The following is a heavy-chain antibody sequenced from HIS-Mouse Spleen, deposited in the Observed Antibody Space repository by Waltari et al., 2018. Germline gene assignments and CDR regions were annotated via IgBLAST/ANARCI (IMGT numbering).Heavy chain of an antibody. V-gene: IGHV4-39*07. J-gene: IGHJ2*01. CDR3: AREIPYSSSWYDWYFDL. CDR2: IVYSGGT. CDR1: GGSISSSSYY. D-gene: IGHD6-13*01. Sequence: QLQLQESGPGLVKPSETLSLTCTVSGGSISSSSYYWGWIRQPPGKGLAWIGSIVYSGGTSYNPSLTSRVTISVDTSKNQFSLKLSSVTAADTAVYYCAREIPYSSSWYDWYFDLWGRGTLVTVSS.